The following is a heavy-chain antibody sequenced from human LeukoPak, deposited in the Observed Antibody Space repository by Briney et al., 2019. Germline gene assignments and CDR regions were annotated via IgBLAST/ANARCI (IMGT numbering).Heavy chain of an antibody. J-gene: IGHJ3*02. D-gene: IGHD6-19*01. CDR1: GGSISGYY. Sequence: SETLSLTCTVSGGSISGYYWSWIRQPPGKGLEWIGYIYYSGSTNYNPSLKSRVTISVDTSKNQFSLKLSSVTAADTAVYYCARVGWFDAFDIWGQGTMVTVSS. CDR3: ARVGWFDAFDI. CDR2: IYYSGST. V-gene: IGHV4-59*01.